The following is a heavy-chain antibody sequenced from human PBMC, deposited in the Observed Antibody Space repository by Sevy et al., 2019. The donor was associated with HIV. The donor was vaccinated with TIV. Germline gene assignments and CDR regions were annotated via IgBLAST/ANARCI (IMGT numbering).Heavy chain of an antibody. D-gene: IGHD3-10*01. CDR2: ISGSRSYI. Sequence: GGSLRLSCAASGFTFNIYSMNWVRQAPGKGLEWVSSISGSRSYIFYANSVKGRFTISRNNAKNSLYLQMNSLRAEEAGVCYGAMGRGEPRAECFDYWGQGTLVTVSS. J-gene: IGHJ4*02. V-gene: IGHV3-21*01. CDR1: GFTFNIYS. CDR3: AMGRGEPRAECFDY.